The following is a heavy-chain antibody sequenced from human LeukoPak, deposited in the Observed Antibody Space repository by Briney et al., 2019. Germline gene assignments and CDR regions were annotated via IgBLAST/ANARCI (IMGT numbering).Heavy chain of an antibody. J-gene: IGHJ4*02. CDR1: GYTFTSYG. V-gene: IGHV1-18*01. D-gene: IGHD3-22*01. Sequence: ASVKVSCKASGYTFTSYGISWVRPAPGQGLEWMGWISAYNGNTNYAQKLQGRVTMTTDTSTSTAYMELRSLRSDDTAVYYCARADLKDYYDSSGYYLPSSFDYWGQGTLVTVSS. CDR2: ISAYNGNT. CDR3: ARADLKDYYDSSGYYLPSSFDY.